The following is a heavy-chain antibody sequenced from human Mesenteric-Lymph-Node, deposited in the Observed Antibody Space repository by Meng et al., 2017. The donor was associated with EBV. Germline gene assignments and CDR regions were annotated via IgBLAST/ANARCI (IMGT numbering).Heavy chain of an antibody. CDR2: IIHGGSP. CDR1: GGSLSGAY. J-gene: IGHJ4*02. Sequence: QVQLQQGGDVRVEASETLSLTWGVKGGSLSGAYWHWLRQPPGKGRGWIGEIIHGGSPSYNPSLKSRVTISIDTSKNQLSLMLSSVTAADTAVYYWARRPTGINYWGQGTLVTVSS. D-gene: IGHD2-8*02. V-gene: IGHV4-34*12. CDR3: ARRPTGINY.